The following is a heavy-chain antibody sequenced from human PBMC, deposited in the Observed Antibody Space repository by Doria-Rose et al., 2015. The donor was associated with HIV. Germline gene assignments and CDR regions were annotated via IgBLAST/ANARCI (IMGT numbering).Heavy chain of an antibody. Sequence: QVQLQESGPGLVKPAETLSLTCTVSGGSISSYYWNWIRQPPGKGLEWIGYIYSSGSPHYNPSLKRRVTISIDTPKTQFSLKLSSVTAADTAVYYCARFRPSRGIYYSLDVWGKGTTVTVSS. V-gene: IGHV4-4*09. CDR1: GGSISSYY. CDR2: IYSSGSP. J-gene: IGHJ6*03. D-gene: IGHD3-10*01. CDR3: ARFRPSRGIYYSLDV.